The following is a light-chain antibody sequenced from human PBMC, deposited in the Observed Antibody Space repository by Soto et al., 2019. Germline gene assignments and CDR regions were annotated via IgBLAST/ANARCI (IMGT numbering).Light chain of an antibody. Sequence: DIQMTQSPSSVSASVGDRVTITCRASQGISSWLDWYQQKPGKAPNLLIYAASSLQSWVPSRFICSGSGTDFTLTISSLQSEDFATYYCQQADTFPLTFVGGTKVEIK. CDR3: QQADTFPLT. J-gene: IGKJ4*01. CDR2: AAS. V-gene: IGKV1-12*01. CDR1: QGISSW.